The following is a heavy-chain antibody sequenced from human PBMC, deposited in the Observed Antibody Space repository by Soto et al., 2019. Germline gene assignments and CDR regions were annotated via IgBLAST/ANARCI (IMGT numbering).Heavy chain of an antibody. V-gene: IGHV1-8*01. J-gene: IGHJ4*02. D-gene: IGHD7-27*01. CDR2: MNPNSGDT. Sequence: ASVKVSCKTSGYTFTNYDINWVRQATGQGLEWLGWMNPNSGDTGYAQKFQGRLTMTRNTAISTAYMELSSLKSEDTAVYYCARNRRGTGDFDYWGQGTLVTVPS. CDR3: ARNRRGTGDFDY. CDR1: GYTFTNYD.